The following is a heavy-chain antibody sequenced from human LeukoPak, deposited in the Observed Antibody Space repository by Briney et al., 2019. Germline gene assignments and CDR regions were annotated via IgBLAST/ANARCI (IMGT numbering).Heavy chain of an antibody. J-gene: IGHJ4*02. V-gene: IGHV1-18*01. CDR2: ISAYNGNT. CDR1: GYTFTSYG. D-gene: IGHD3-22*01. Sequence: ASVKVSCKASGYTFTSYGICWVRQAPGQGLEWMGWISAYNGNTNYAQKLQGRVTMTTDTSTSTAYMELRSLRSDDTAVYYCARSSDSSGYYVRVFDYWGQGTLVTVSS. CDR3: ARSSDSSGYYVRVFDY.